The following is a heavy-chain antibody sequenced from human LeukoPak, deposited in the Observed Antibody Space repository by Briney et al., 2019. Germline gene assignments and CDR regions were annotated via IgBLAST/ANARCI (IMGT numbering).Heavy chain of an antibody. CDR2: MNPKSGKT. J-gene: IGHJ5*02. CDR1: GYTFINYD. V-gene: IGHV1-8*01. CDR3: ARAIFGVVKWFDP. Sequence: GASVKVSCKASGYTFINYDINWVRQATGQGLEWMGWMNPKSGKTGYAQKFQGRVTMTTNSSISTAHMELGSLRSEDTAVYYCARAIFGVVKWFDPWGQGTLVTVSS. D-gene: IGHD3-3*01.